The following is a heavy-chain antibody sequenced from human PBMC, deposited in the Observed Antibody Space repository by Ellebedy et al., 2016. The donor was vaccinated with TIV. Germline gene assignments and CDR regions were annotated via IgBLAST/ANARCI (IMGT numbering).Heavy chain of an antibody. Sequence: SETLSLXXTVSGGSISSSSYYWGWIRQPPGKGLEWIGSIYYSGNTYYNPSLKSRVTISMDTSKNQFSLRLSSVTAADTAIYRCARRKVTIPRADAYFDYWGQGILVTVSS. J-gene: IGHJ4*02. CDR1: GGSISSSSYY. CDR3: ARRKVTIPRADAYFDY. V-gene: IGHV4-39*01. CDR2: IYYSGNT. D-gene: IGHD3-3*01.